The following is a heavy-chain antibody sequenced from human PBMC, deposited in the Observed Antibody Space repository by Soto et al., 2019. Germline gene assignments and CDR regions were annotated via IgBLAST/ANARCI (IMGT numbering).Heavy chain of an antibody. J-gene: IGHJ6*02. V-gene: IGHV1-69*10. Sequence: ASVKVSCKASGGTFSSYAISWVRQAPGQGLEWMGGIIPILGIANYAQKFQGRVTITADKSTSTAYMELSSLSSEDTAEYYCATDHRGSSGTGYYDGMDVWGQGTTVTVSS. CDR2: IIPILGIA. D-gene: IGHD6-13*01. CDR3: ATDHRGSSGTGYYDGMDV. CDR1: GGTFSSYA.